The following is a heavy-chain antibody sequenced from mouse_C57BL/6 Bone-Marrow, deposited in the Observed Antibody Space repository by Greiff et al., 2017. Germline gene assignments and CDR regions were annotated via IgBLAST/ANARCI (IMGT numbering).Heavy chain of an antibody. D-gene: IGHD4-1*02. CDR3: ARGPTTGYYAMDY. J-gene: IGHJ4*01. V-gene: IGHV1-47*01. CDR2: FHPYNDDT. CDR1: GYTFTTYP. Sequence: VQLQESGAELVKPGASVKMSCKASGYTFTTYPIEWMKQNHGKSLEWIGNFHPYNDDTKYNEKFKGKATLTVEKSSSTVYLELSRLTSDGSAVYYCARGPTTGYYAMDYWGQGTSVTVSS.